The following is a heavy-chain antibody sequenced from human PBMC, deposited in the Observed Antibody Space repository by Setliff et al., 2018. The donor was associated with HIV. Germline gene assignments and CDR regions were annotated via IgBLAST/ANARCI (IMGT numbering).Heavy chain of an antibody. CDR3: ARDRSDYYNLPGYFDH. V-gene: IGHV4-31*03. CDR2: IYYSGST. CDR1: GGSISSGTYY. Sequence: TLSLTCTVSGGSISSGTYYWSWIRRHPGKGLEWIGYIYYSGSTYYNPSLKSRVTISVDTSRNQFSLKLSSVTAADTAVYYCARDRSDYYNLPGYFDHWGQGTPVTVSS. D-gene: IGHD3-3*01. J-gene: IGHJ4*02.